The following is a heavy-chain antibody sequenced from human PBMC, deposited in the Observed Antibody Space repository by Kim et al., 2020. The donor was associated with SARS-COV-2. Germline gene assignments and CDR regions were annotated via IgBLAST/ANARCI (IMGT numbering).Heavy chain of an antibody. CDR1: GFTFGSSW. J-gene: IGHJ4*02. V-gene: IGHV3-7*03. Sequence: GGSLRLSCGASGFTFGSSWMSWVRQAPGKGLEWVANIRHDGKSEYYVDSVKGRFTISRDNAKNSLFLQMNSLRAEDTAVYFCARDLWWKDANNFWSGYFDSWGQGILVTVSS. CDR3: ARDLWWKDANNFWSGYFDS. D-gene: IGHD3-3*01. CDR2: IRHDGKSE.